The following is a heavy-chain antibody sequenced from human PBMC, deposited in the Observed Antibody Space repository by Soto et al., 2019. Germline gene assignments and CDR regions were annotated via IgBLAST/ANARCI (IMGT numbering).Heavy chain of an antibody. CDR2: IYSSENT. V-gene: IGHV4-39*01. CDR1: GASVSSNRYS. J-gene: IGHJ6*02. CDR3: ARLNGYCVSTNCHGYYGMDV. D-gene: IGHD2-2*03. Sequence: SETLSLTCTVSGASVSSNRYSWGWIRQSPGKGLEWIGTIYSSENTYYNPSLLSRVTISVDTSKNEFSLRLSSVTAADTAVYYCARLNGYCVSTNCHGYYGMDVWGQGTTVTVSS.